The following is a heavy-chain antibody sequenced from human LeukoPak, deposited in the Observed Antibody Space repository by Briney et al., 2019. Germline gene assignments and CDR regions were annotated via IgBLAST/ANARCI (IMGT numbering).Heavy chain of an antibody. D-gene: IGHD3-22*01. CDR3: ARSIYDSSGLYNWFDP. CDR1: GYSFTSYW. J-gene: IGHJ5*02. V-gene: IGHV5-51*01. CDR2: IYPGDSDT. Sequence: ESLKISCKGSGYSFTSYWIGWVRQMPGKGLEWMGVIYPGDSDTAVSPPFQGQVTLSADKSISTAYLQWSSLKASDTAMYYCARSIYDSSGLYNWFDPWGQGTLVTVSS.